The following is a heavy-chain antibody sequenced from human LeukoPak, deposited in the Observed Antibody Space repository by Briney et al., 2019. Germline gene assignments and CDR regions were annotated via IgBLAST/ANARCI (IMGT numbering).Heavy chain of an antibody. D-gene: IGHD1-20*01. J-gene: IGHJ4*02. V-gene: IGHV4-39*01. CDR3: ARQRYNWNDYDY. CDR1: GGSISRSSYY. Sequence: SETLSLTCTVSGGSISRSSYYWGWIRQPPGKGLEWIGSIYYSGSTYYNPSLKSRVTISVDTSKNQFSLKLSSVTAADTAVYYCARQRYNWNDYDYWGQGTLVTVSS. CDR2: IYYSGST.